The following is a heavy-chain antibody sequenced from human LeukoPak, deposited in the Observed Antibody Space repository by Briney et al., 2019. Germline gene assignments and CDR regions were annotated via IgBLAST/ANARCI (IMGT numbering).Heavy chain of an antibody. CDR1: GFNFDAYA. V-gene: IGHV3-9*01. CDR3: ATVGGSSLSRNYFDP. D-gene: IGHD6-6*01. CDR2: ISWNSANI. Sequence: GRSLRLSCAASGFNFDAYAMHWVRQPPGKGREWGSGISWNSANIGYADSVKGRFTISRDNAKNSLYLQMNSLRDEDSAFYYCATVGGSSLSRNYFDPWGQGTLVTVSS. J-gene: IGHJ5*02.